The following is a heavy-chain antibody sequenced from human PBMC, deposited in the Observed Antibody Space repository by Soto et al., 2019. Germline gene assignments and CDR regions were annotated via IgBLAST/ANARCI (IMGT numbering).Heavy chain of an antibody. Sequence: QVQLVESGGGVVQPGRSLRLSCAASGFTFSSYGMHWVRQAPGKGLEWVAVIWYDGSNKYYADSVKGRFTISRYNAKNTLYLQMNSLRAEDTAVYYCARVGRPDYYYYGMDVWGQGTRSPSP. V-gene: IGHV3-33*01. CDR1: GFTFSSYG. J-gene: IGHJ6*02. CDR2: IWYDGSNK. CDR3: ARVGRPDYYYYGMDV.